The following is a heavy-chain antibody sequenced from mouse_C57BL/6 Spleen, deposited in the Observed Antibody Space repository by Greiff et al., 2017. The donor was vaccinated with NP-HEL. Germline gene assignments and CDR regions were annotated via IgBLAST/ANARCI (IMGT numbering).Heavy chain of an antibody. CDR2: IGPGSGST. Sequence: VQLQQSGAELVKPGASVKISCKASGYTFTDYYINWVKQRPGQGLEWIGKIGPGSGSTYYNEKFKGKATLTADKSSSTAYMQLSSLTSEDSAVYFCAREWIYYGNLAWFAYWGQGTLVTVSA. J-gene: IGHJ3*01. CDR3: AREWIYYGNLAWFAY. V-gene: IGHV1-77*01. D-gene: IGHD2-1*01. CDR1: GYTFTDYY.